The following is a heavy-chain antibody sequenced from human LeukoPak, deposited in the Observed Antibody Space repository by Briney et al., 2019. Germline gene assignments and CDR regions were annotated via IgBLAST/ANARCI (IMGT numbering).Heavy chain of an antibody. CDR2: IYYTGST. J-gene: IGHJ4*02. V-gene: IGHV4-59*01. Sequence: ETLSLTCTVTGGSISSYYWSWIRQPPGKGLEWIGYIYYTGSTNYNPSLKSRVTISVDTSKNQFSLKLSSVTAADTAVYYCARQQLSQLYYFDDWGQGTLVTVSS. CDR1: GGSISSYY. D-gene: IGHD6-13*01. CDR3: ARQQLSQLYYFDD.